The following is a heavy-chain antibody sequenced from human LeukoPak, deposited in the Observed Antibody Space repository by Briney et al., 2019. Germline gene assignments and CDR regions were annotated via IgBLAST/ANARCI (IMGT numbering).Heavy chain of an antibody. D-gene: IGHD3-9*01. CDR2: INHSGST. J-gene: IGHJ6*03. V-gene: IGHV4-34*01. CDR1: GGSFSGYY. CDR3: ARSRPNYDILTGYYYYYMDV. Sequence: SETLSLTCGVFGGSFSGYYCNWIRQPPGKGLEWIGEINHSGSTHYNPSLKSRVTISVDTSKNQLSLKLSSATAADTAVYYCARSRPNYDILTGYYYYYMDVWGKGTTVTISS.